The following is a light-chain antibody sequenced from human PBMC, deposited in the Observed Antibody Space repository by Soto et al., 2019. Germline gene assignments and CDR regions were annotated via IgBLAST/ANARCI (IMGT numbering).Light chain of an antibody. CDR3: SSFAGSYSYV. J-gene: IGLJ1*01. Sequence: ALTQPASVSGSPRQSITISCTGASSDVGSYTYVSWYLQHPGKAPKLMIYEVNNRPSGVSNRFSGSKSGNTASLTISGLQAEDEADYYCSSFAGSYSYVFGTGTKVTVL. CDR1: SSDVGSYTY. V-gene: IGLV2-14*01. CDR2: EVN.